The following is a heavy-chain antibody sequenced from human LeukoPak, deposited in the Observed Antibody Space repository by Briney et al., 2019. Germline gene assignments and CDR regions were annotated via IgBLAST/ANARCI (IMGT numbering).Heavy chain of an antibody. J-gene: IGHJ4*02. CDR1: GGSIISYY. Sequence: PSETLSLTCTVSGGSIISYYWSWIRQPPGKGLEWIGYIYYSGSTNYNPSLKSRVTISVDTSKNQFSLKLSSVTAADTAVYYCARHGPRYSGYDRLDYWGQGTLVTDSS. CDR3: ARHGPRYSGYDRLDY. V-gene: IGHV4-59*08. D-gene: IGHD5-12*01. CDR2: IYYSGST.